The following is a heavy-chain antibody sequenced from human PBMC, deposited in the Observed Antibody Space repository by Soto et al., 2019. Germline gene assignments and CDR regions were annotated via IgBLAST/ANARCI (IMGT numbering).Heavy chain of an antibody. CDR2: MFYSGLT. CDR1: GYAVSSNDYY. V-gene: IGHV4-39*01. J-gene: IGHJ6*02. Sequence: PSETRSRPGLFSGYAVSSNDYYLACILQPPGKGLEWIGSMFYSGLTYYNPSLKSRVTLSVDTSKNHFSVRLNSVTAADTAVYYCAPLTVSLSGPYGIHVWGQGTTVNGSS. CDR3: APLTVSLSGPYGIHV. D-gene: IGHD2-15*01.